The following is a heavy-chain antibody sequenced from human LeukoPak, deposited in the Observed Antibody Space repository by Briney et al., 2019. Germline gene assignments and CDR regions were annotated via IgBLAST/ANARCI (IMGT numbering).Heavy chain of an antibody. J-gene: IGHJ4*02. CDR3: ARDFWQQLGEYYFDY. CDR1: GYTFSGYY. D-gene: IGHD6-13*01. Sequence: ASVKVSCKASGYTFSGYYIHWVRRAPGQGLEWMGWINPNSGGTNYAQKFQGRVTMTRDTSISTAYMELSRLRSDDTAVYYCARDFWQQLGEYYFDYWGRGTLVTVSS. CDR2: INPNSGGT. V-gene: IGHV1-2*02.